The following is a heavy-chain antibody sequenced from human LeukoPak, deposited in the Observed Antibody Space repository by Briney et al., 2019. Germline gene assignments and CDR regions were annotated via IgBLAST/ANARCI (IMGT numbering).Heavy chain of an antibody. CDR1: GYTFTGYY. J-gene: IGHJ6*02. Sequence: ASVKVSCKASGYTFTGYYMHWVRQAPGQGLEWMGWINPNSGGTNCAQKFQGRVTMTRDTSISTAYMELSRLRSDDTAVYYCARATLLWFGELLRYYGMDVWGQGTTVTVSS. CDR3: ARATLLWFGELLRYYGMDV. D-gene: IGHD3-10*01. V-gene: IGHV1-2*02. CDR2: INPNSGGT.